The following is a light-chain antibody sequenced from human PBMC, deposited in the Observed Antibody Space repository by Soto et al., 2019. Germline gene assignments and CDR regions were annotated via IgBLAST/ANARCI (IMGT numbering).Light chain of an antibody. CDR3: NSYREDHPRFYV. Sequence: QSVLTQPASVSGSPGQSITISCTGTHSDIGNYNYVSWYQHLPGKAPKLMIYDVGSRPSGVSSRLSGSKSGNTASLAIPGLQAEDEADYYCNSYREDHPRFYVFGTGTKVTVL. CDR2: DVG. CDR1: HSDIGNYNY. V-gene: IGLV2-14*03. J-gene: IGLJ1*01.